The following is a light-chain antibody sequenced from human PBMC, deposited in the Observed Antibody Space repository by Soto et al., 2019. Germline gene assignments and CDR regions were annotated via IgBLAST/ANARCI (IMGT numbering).Light chain of an antibody. CDR1: NIGSQN. Sequence: SYELTQPLSVSVALGQTARITCGGNNIGSQNVHWYQQKPGQAPVLVIYRDSNRTSGIPERFSGSNSGNTATLTISRAQAGDEADYYCQVWDSSTSYVFGTGTKLTVL. CDR2: RDS. J-gene: IGLJ1*01. V-gene: IGLV3-9*01. CDR3: QVWDSSTSYV.